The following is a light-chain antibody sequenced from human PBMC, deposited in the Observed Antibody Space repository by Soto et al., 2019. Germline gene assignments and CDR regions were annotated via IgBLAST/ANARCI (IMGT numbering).Light chain of an antibody. CDR2: KVS. V-gene: IGKV2-30*01. J-gene: IGKJ1*01. Sequence: DVVMTQSPLSLPVTLGQPASISCRSSQSLVYSDGNTYLDWFQQRPGQSPRRLIYKVSNRDSGVPDRFSGSGSGTDFTLKISRVEADDIGVYYCMQGTHWPWTFGQGTRVEFK. CDR1: QSLVYSDGNTY. CDR3: MQGTHWPWT.